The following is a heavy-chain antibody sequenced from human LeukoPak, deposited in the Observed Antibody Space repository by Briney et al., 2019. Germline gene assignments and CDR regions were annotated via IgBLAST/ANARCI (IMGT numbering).Heavy chain of an antibody. CDR3: ARAPPITIFGVAPGYYFDY. Sequence: SVKVSCKASGGTFSSYAISWARQAPGQGLEWMGRIIPILGIANYAQKFQGRVTITADKSTSTAYMELSSLRSEDTAVYYCARAPPITIFGVAPGYYFDYWGQGTLVTVSS. D-gene: IGHD3-3*01. CDR2: IIPILGIA. CDR1: GGTFSSYA. V-gene: IGHV1-69*04. J-gene: IGHJ4*02.